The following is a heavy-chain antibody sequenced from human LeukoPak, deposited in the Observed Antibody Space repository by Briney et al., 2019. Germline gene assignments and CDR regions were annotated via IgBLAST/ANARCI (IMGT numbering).Heavy chain of an antibody. CDR1: GFTFISYW. V-gene: IGHV3-7*01. CDR3: AELGITMIGGV. CDR2: IKQDGSEK. D-gene: IGHD3-10*02. J-gene: IGHJ6*04. Sequence: GGSLRLSCAASGFTFISYWMSWVRQAPGKGLEWVANIKQDGSEKSYVDSVKGRFTISRDNAKNSLYLQMNSLRAEDTAVYYCAELGITMIGGVWGKGTTVTISS.